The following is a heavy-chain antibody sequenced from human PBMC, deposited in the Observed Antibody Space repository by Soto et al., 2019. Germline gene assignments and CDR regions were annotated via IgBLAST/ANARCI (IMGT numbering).Heavy chain of an antibody. CDR2: ISAYNGNT. D-gene: IGHD2-15*01. J-gene: IGHJ5*02. CDR1: GYTFTSYG. CDR3: ARDRRDIVVVVAAYNWFDP. Sequence: VASVKVSCKASGYTFTSYGISWVRQAPGQGLEWMGWISAYNGNTNYAQKLQGRVTMTTDTSTSTAYMELRSLRSDDTAVYYCARDRRDIVVVVAAYNWFDPWGQGTLVTVSS. V-gene: IGHV1-18*01.